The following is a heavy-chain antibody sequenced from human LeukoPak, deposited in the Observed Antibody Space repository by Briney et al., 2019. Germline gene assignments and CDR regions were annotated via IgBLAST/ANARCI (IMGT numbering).Heavy chain of an antibody. J-gene: IGHJ4*02. Sequence: PSETLSLTCTVSGYSISSGYYWGWIRQPPGKGLEWIGSIYHSGSTYYNPSLKSRVTISVDTSKNQFSLKLSSVTAADTAVYYCARDRRDLGDFDYWGQGTLVTVSS. CDR1: GYSISSGYY. CDR2: IYHSGST. D-gene: IGHD1-26*01. V-gene: IGHV4-38-2*02. CDR3: ARDRRDLGDFDY.